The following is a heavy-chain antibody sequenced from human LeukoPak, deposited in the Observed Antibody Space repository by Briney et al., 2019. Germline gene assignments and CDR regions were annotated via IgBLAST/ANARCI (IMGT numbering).Heavy chain of an antibody. J-gene: IGHJ6*04. CDR1: GFTFSSYA. D-gene: IGHD2-2*01. Sequence: PAGSLRLPCAVSGFTFSSYAMSWVRQPPGKGLEWVSAISGSGGSTYYADSVKGRFTISRDNSKNTLYLQMNSLRAEDTAVYYCTAAANPRGYYYGMDDWGKGTTVTVSS. CDR2: ISGSGGST. CDR3: TAAANPRGYYYGMDD. V-gene: IGHV3-23*01.